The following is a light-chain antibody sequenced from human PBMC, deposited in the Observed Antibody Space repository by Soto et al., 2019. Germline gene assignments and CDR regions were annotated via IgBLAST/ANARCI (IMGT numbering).Light chain of an antibody. CDR2: DVS. CDR1: QGVTTI. CDR3: QQYNNWPFS. Sequence: IVMTQSPASFSVSPGKRVTLSCRAGQGVTTIFAWYQQESGQSPRLLIYDVSTRATGVPARFSGTGSETDFTLTISGLQSEDSAVYFCQQYNNWPFSFGQGTRLEIK. V-gene: IGKV3D-15*01. J-gene: IGKJ5*01.